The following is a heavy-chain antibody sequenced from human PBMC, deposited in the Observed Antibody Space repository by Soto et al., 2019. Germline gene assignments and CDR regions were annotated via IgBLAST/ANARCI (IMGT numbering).Heavy chain of an antibody. Sequence: ASVKVSCKASGYTFTSYAMHWVRQAPGQRLEWMGWINAGNGNTKYSQKFQGRVTITRDTSASTAYMELGSLRSEDTAVYYCARDLTIFGVVCFGYWGQGTLVTVST. D-gene: IGHD3-3*01. CDR1: GYTFTSYA. J-gene: IGHJ4*02. CDR2: INAGNGNT. V-gene: IGHV1-3*01. CDR3: ARDLTIFGVVCFGY.